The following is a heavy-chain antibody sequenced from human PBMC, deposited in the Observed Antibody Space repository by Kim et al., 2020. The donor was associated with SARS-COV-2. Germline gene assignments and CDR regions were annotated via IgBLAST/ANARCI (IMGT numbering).Heavy chain of an antibody. D-gene: IGHD3-3*02. CDR3: AGGHFTGPFDY. CDR1: GGSISSYY. V-gene: IGHV4-59*13. CDR2: IYYSGST. J-gene: IGHJ4*02. Sequence: SETLSLTCTVSGGSISSYYWSWIRQSPGKGLEWIGYIYYSGSTKYNPSLKSRVTISVDTSKKQLSLLNLSSVTAADTAVYYCAGGHFTGPFDYWGQGTLVTVSS.